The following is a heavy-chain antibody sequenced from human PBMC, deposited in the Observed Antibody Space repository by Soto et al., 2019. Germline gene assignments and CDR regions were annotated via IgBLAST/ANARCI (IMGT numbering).Heavy chain of an antibody. CDR2: ISYDGSNK. CDR3: ARVIRYDFWSGYRSPNLDY. V-gene: IGHV3-30-3*01. CDR1: GFTFSSYA. Sequence: GGSLRLSCAASGFTFSSYAMHWVRQAPGKGLEWVAVISYDGSNKYYADSVKGRFTISRDNSKNTLYLQMNSLRAEDTAVYYCARVIRYDFWSGYRSPNLDYWGQGTLVTVSS. D-gene: IGHD3-3*01. J-gene: IGHJ4*02.